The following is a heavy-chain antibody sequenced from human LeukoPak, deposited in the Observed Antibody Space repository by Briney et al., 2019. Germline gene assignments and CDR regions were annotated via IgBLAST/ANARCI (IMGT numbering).Heavy chain of an antibody. CDR1: GGSSSSYY. J-gene: IGHJ4*02. Sequence: SETLSLTCTVSGGSSSSYYWSWIRQPPGKGLEWIGYIYYSGSTNYSPSLKSRVTISVDTSKNQFSLKLSSVTAADTAVYYCARGWQVMSYWGQGTLVTVSS. CDR3: ARGWQVMSY. CDR2: IYYSGST. V-gene: IGHV4-59*01. D-gene: IGHD5-24*01.